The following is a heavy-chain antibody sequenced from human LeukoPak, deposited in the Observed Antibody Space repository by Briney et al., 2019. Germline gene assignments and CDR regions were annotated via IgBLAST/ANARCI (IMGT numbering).Heavy chain of an antibody. CDR1: GGSISTYY. CDR3: ARVVAAAGNNWFDP. D-gene: IGHD6-13*01. Sequence: SETLSLTCTVSGGSISTYYWSWIRQPPGKGLEWIAYIHDSGSTYNNPSLKTRLSISIDTSKNQFSLKLNSVTAADTAVYYCARVVAAAGNNWFDPWGQGTLVTVSS. J-gene: IGHJ5*02. CDR2: IHDSGST. V-gene: IGHV4-59*12.